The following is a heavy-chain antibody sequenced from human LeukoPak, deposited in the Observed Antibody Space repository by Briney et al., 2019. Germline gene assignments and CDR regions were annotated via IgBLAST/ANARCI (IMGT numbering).Heavy chain of an antibody. Sequence: PGGSLRLSCAASGFTFSSYSMSWVRQAPGKGLEWVSYISTGSSTIYYADSVKGRFTISRDNAKNSLYLQMNSLRAEDTAVYYCARGAPFDPWGQGTLVTVSS. CDR1: GFTFSSYS. CDR2: ISTGSSTI. J-gene: IGHJ5*02. V-gene: IGHV3-48*04. CDR3: ARGAPFDP.